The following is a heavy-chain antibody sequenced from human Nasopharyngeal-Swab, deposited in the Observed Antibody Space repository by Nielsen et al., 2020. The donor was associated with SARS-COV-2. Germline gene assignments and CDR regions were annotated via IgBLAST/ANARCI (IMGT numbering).Heavy chain of an antibody. V-gene: IGHV3-30-3*01. CDR1: GFTFSSYA. J-gene: IGHJ5*02. D-gene: IGHD3-10*01. CDR3: ARSGSGSYYGQFDP. CDR2: ISYDGSNK. Sequence: GESLKISCAASGFTFSSYAMHWVRQAPGKGLEWVAVISYDGSNKYYADSVKGRFTVSRDNSKNTLYLQMNSLRVEDTAVYYCARSGSGSYYGQFDPWGQGTLVTVSS.